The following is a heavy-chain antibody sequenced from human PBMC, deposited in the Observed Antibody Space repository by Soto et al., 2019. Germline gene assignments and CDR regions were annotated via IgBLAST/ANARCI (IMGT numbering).Heavy chain of an antibody. Sequence: QVQLVQSGAEVKKPGASVKVSCKASGYTFTGYYMHWVRQAPGQGLEWMGWINPNSGGTNYAQKFQGRVTMTRDTSISTAYMELSRLRSDDTAVYYCARVRDFWSGYPTYYYYGMDVWGQGTTVTVSS. CDR1: GYTFTGYY. V-gene: IGHV1-2*02. D-gene: IGHD3-3*01. J-gene: IGHJ6*02. CDR3: ARVRDFWSGYPTYYYYGMDV. CDR2: INPNSGGT.